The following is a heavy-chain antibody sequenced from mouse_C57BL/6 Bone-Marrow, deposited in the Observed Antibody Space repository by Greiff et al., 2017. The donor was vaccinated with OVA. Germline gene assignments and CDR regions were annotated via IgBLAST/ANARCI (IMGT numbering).Heavy chain of an antibody. CDR1: GYTFTSYW. J-gene: IGHJ4*01. Sequence: QVQLQQPGAELVKPGASVKVSCTASGYTFTSYWMHWVKQRPGQGLEWIGRIHPSDSDHNYNQKFKGQATLTVDNSSSAAYMQRSSLTYEDSAVDYGATRRSDFFHYRVDYWGQGTSVTVSS. D-gene: IGHD1-1*01. V-gene: IGHV1-74*01. CDR2: IHPSDSDH. CDR3: ATRRSDFFHYRVDY.